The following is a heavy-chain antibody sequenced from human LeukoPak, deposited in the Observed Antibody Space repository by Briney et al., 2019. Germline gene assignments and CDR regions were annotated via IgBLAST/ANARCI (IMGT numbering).Heavy chain of an antibody. J-gene: IGHJ4*02. CDR1: GFTFDDYG. V-gene: IGHV3-20*04. CDR2: INWNGGST. Sequence: GGSLRLSCAASGFTFDDYGMSWVRQAPGKGLEWVSGINWNGGSTGYADSVKGRFTISRDNSKNTLYLQMNSLRAEDTAVYYCAKDPSPGYCSSTSCYPYFDYWGQGTLVTVSS. CDR3: AKDPSPGYCSSTSCYPYFDY. D-gene: IGHD2-2*01.